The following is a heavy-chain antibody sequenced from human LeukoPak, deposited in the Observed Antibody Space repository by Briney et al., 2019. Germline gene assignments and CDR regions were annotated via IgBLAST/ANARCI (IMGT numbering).Heavy chain of an antibody. J-gene: IGHJ4*02. V-gene: IGHV3-23*01. Sequence: GGSLRLSCAASGFTFSSYAMSWVRQAPGKGLEWVSAISGSGGSTYYADSVKGRFTISRDNSKNTLYLQMNLLRAEDTAVYYCAKDGVRFGEPFDYWGQGTLVTVSS. CDR3: AKDGVRFGEPFDY. CDR2: ISGSGGST. CDR1: GFTFSSYA. D-gene: IGHD3-10*01.